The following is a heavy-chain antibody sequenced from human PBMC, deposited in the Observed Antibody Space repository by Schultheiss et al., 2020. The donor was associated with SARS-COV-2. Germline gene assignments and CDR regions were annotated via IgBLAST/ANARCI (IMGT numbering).Heavy chain of an antibody. J-gene: IGHJ4*02. CDR3: ARGPFTVTTHPPDY. V-gene: IGHV4-34*01. Sequence: GSLRLSCAASGFTFSDYYMSWIRQAPGKGLEWIGEINHSGSTTYNPSLKSRVTISEDTSKKQFSLKLNSVTAADTAVYYCARGPFTVTTHPPDYWGQGTLITVSS. D-gene: IGHD4-17*01. CDR2: INHSGST. CDR1: GFTFSDYY.